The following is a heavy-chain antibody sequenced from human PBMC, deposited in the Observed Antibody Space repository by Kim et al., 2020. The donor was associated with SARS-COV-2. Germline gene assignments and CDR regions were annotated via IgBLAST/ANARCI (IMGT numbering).Heavy chain of an antibody. CDR3: SKASGWLPRY. D-gene: IGHD6-19*01. CDR1: GFTFADSV. V-gene: IGHV3-43*02. J-gene: IGHJ4*02. Sequence: GGSLRLSCAASGFTFADSVMHWVRQSPGKGLEWVALVRGDGGSTDYADSVKGRFTISRDNSKDSLYLQMNSLRSDDTAFYYCSKASGWLPRYWAQGTLVTVPS. CDR2: VRGDGGST.